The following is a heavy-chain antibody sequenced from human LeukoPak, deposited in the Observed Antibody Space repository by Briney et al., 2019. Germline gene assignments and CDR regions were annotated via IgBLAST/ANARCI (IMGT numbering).Heavy chain of an antibody. V-gene: IGHV4-59*01. Sequence: PSETLSLTCTVSGASINNYFWSWIRQPPGKGLEWIGYVSYSVSTNYNPSLKSRVTISLDTSKNQFTLKLSSVTAADTAVYYCARDGSAYDFDSWGQGALVTVSS. CDR3: ARDGSAYDFDS. CDR2: VSYSVST. J-gene: IGHJ4*02. CDR1: GASINNYF. D-gene: IGHD5-12*01.